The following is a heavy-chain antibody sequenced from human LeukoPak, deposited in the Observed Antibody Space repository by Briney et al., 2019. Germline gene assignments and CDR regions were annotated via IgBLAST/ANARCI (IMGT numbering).Heavy chain of an antibody. CDR1: GSIFTSYW. CDR3: ARQGYGDYVGY. D-gene: IGHD4-17*01. V-gene: IGHV5-51*01. Sequence: GASLQISCKGSGSIFTSYWIGWVRPLPGKGLEWMGIIYPGDSDTRYSPSFQGQVTISADKSISTAYLQWSSLKASDTAMYYCARQGYGDYVGYWGQGTLVTVSS. J-gene: IGHJ4*02. CDR2: IYPGDSDT.